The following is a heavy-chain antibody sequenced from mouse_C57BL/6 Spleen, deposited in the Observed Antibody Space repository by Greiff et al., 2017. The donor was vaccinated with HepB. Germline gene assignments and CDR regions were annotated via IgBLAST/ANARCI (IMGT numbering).Heavy chain of an antibody. CDR2: FHPYNDDT. CDR1: GYTFTTYP. CDR3: AMGYYYGSRGFDY. D-gene: IGHD1-1*01. J-gene: IGHJ2*01. V-gene: IGHV1-47*01. Sequence: VQLQQSGAELVKPGASVKMSCKASGYTFTTYPIEWLKQNHGKSLEWIGNFHPYNDDTKYNEKFKGKATLTVEKSSSTVYLELSRLTSDDSAVYYCAMGYYYGSRGFDYWGQGTTLTVSS.